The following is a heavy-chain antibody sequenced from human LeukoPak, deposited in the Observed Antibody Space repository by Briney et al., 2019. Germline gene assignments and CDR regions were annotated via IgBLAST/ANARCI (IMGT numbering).Heavy chain of an antibody. Sequence: SETLSLTRTVSGGSISSYYWSWIRQPPGKGLEWIGYIYYSGSTNYNPSLKSRVTISVDTSKNQFSLKLSSVTAADTAVYYCARGRYCSADICSGGDAFDIWGQGTMVSVSS. CDR3: ARGRYCSADICSGGDAFDI. D-gene: IGHD2-15*01. J-gene: IGHJ3*02. CDR1: GGSISSYY. CDR2: IYYSGST. V-gene: IGHV4-59*12.